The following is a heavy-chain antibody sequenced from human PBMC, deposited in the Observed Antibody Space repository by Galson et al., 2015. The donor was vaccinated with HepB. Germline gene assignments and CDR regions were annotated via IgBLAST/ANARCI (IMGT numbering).Heavy chain of an antibody. Sequence: SLRLSCAGSGFVFSGSGIHWVRQAPGKGLEWVAGISHDGTKKYYADFVKGRFTISRDNSRNTLYLQMNSLRLEDTAIYYFARNWEDSWGQGTLVTVSS. CDR2: ISHDGTKK. CDR3: ARNWEDS. J-gene: IGHJ4*02. CDR1: GFVFSGSG. V-gene: IGHV3-30-3*01. D-gene: IGHD1-26*01.